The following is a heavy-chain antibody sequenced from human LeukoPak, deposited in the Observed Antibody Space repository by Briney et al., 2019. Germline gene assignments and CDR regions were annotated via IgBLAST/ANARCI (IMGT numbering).Heavy chain of an antibody. J-gene: IGHJ4*02. CDR1: GDSVSSNSAA. CDR3: AGSGSYFRY. D-gene: IGHD3-10*01. CDR2: TYYRSKWYY. Sequence: SPTLSLTFAISGDSVSSNSAAWNWISQSPSRGLEWLGRTYYRSKWYYDYAVSVKSRVTIDPDTSKNEFSLQLNSVTPEDTAVYYCAGSGSYFRYWGQGTLVAVSS. V-gene: IGHV6-1*01.